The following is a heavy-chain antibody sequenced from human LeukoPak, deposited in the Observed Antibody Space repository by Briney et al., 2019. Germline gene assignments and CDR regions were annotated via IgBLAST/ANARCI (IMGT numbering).Heavy chain of an antibody. D-gene: IGHD3-9*01. Sequence: GASVTVSCKASGYTFTGYYMHWVRQAPELGREWMGWINPNSGGTNYAQKFQGRVTMTRDTSISTAYMELSRLRSDDTAVYYCAIGLRYFDWLSPFDYWGQGTLVTVSS. CDR2: INPNSGGT. CDR1: GYTFTGYY. J-gene: IGHJ4*02. V-gene: IGHV1-2*02. CDR3: AIGLRYFDWLSPFDY.